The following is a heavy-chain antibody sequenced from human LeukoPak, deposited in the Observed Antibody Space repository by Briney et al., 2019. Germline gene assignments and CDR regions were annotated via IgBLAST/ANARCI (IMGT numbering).Heavy chain of an antibody. V-gene: IGHV5-51*01. J-gene: IGHJ6*03. CDR2: IYPGDSDT. D-gene: IGHD6-6*01. CDR3: ARGRSMAAEGDYMDV. Sequence: GESLQISCQGSGSSFTSYWIGWVRQMPGKGVEWMGIIYPGDSDTRYSPSFQGQVTISADKSISTAYLQWNSLKASDTAMYYCARGRSMAAEGDYMDVWGKGTTVTVSS. CDR1: GSSFTSYW.